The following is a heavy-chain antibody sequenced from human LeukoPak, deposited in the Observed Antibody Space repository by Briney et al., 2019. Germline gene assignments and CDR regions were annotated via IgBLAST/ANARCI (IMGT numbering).Heavy chain of an antibody. CDR1: GYTFTSYY. J-gene: IGHJ4*02. CDR3: AREKRGCSYGSECDC. CDR2: INPSGGST. Sequence: ASVKVSCKASGYTFTSYYMHWVRQAPGQGLEWMGIINPSGGSTSYAQKFQGRVTMTRDTSTSTVYMELSSLRSEDTAVCYCAREKRGCSYGSECDCWVQGTLVTDSS. V-gene: IGHV1-46*01. D-gene: IGHD5-18*01.